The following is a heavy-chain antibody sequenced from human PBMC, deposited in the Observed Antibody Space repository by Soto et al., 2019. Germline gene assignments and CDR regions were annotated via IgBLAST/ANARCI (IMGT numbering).Heavy chain of an antibody. D-gene: IGHD2-15*01. CDR3: ATSLLNHHPQLRAY. V-gene: IGHV4-4*02. Sequence: PSETLSLTCAVSSGTSSSSNWWTWVRQPPGKGLEWIGEINQSGSPNYNPSLRSRVTISVDTSKSQFSLKLSSVTAADTAVYYCATSLLNHHPQLRAYSAQRTPVPVSS. CDR1: SGTSSSSNW. CDR2: INQSGSP. J-gene: IGHJ1*01.